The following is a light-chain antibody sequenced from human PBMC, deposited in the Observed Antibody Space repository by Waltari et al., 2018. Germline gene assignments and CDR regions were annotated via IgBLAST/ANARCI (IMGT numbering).Light chain of an antibody. CDR2: KAS. Sequence: DIQMTQSPSSLSASVGDRVTITCRASQNINSWLAWYQQKPGKAPKLLIYKASSLETGVPSRFSGSESGTEFTLTINSLQREDSATYYCQQSSSAPLTFGGGTKVEIK. J-gene: IGKJ4*01. V-gene: IGKV1-5*03. CDR3: QQSSSAPLT. CDR1: QNINSW.